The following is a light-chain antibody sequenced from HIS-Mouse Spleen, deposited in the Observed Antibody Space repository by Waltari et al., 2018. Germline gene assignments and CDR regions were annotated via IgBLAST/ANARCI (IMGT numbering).Light chain of an antibody. CDR2: RNN. CDR3: AAWDDSLSGWV. Sequence: QSVLTQPPSASGTPGQRVTISCSGSSSNIGSNYVYWYQQLPGTAPKLPIYRNNQRPSGVPDRCSCPKSGIAASLAISGLRSEDEADYYCAAWDDSLSGWVFGGGTKLTVL. V-gene: IGLV1-47*01. CDR1: SSNIGSNY. J-gene: IGLJ3*02.